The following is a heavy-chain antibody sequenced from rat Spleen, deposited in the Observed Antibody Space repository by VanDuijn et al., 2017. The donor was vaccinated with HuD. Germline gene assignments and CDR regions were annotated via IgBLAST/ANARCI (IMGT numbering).Heavy chain of an antibody. CDR1: GFTFSNYG. CDR3: AREILHYFDY. Sequence: EVQLVETGGGLVQPGRSLKLSCAASGFTFSNYGMAWVRQTPTKGLEWVASISTGGGNTYYRDSVKGRFTISRDNAQITLSLQMDSLRSDDTATYYCAREILHYFDYWGQGVMVTVSS. V-gene: IGHV5S13*01. J-gene: IGHJ2*01. CDR2: ISTGGGNT.